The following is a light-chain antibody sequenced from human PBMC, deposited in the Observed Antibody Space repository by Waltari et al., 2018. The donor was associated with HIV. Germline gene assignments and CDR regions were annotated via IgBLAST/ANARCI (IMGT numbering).Light chain of an antibody. CDR3: QQYGGDTRT. CDR1: QNIRTS. Sequence: DIQMTQPPATLSASAGDTATSTCRAIQNIRTSLAWYQQKHGRSPYLLIYKPSTLENEVPLRFSGSGSGTEFNLTISGLTSGDFATYFCQQYGGDTRTFGQGTRVEI. CDR2: KPS. V-gene: IGKV1-5*03. J-gene: IGKJ1*01.